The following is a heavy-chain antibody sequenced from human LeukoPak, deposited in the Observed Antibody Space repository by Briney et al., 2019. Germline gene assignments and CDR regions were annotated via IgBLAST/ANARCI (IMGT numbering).Heavy chain of an antibody. CDR3: ARSRAQQRDTQFDY. J-gene: IGHJ4*02. D-gene: IGHD5-18*01. CDR1: GFTFSSYA. CDR2: ISSSSGYI. Sequence: GGSLRLSCAASGFTFSSYAMSWVRQAPGKGLEAVSSISSSSGYIYYADSVKGRFTISRDNAKNSLYLQMNSLGAEDTAVYYCARSRAQQRDTQFDYWGQGTLVTVSS. V-gene: IGHV3-21*01.